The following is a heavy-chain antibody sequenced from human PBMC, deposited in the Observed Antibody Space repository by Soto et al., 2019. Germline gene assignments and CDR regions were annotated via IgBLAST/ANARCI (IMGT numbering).Heavy chain of an antibody. D-gene: IGHD5-18*01. V-gene: IGHV3-15*01. CDR1: GFTFSNAW. CDR3: AADRGYSYGPFDY. Sequence: EVQLVESGGGLVKPGGSLRLSCAASGFTFSNAWMSWVRQAPGKGLEWVGRIKSKTDGGTTDYAAPVKGRFSISREDSKNTLYLQMNSLKTGDTAVYYCAADRGYSYGPFDYWGQGTLVTVSS. CDR2: IKSKTDGGTT. J-gene: IGHJ4*02.